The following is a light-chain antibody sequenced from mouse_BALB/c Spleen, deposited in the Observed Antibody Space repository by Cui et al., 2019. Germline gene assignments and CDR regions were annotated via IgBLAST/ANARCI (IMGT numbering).Light chain of an antibody. CDR3: QHHYGTPYT. J-gene: IGKJ2*01. CDR1: ENSYSY. V-gene: IGKV12-44*01. Sequence: DIQMTQSPAPLSASVGETVTITCRASENSYSYLAWYQQKQGKSPQLLVYNAKTLAEGVPSRFSGSGSGTQFSLKINSLQPEYFGSYYCQHHYGTPYTFGGGTKLEIK. CDR2: NAK.